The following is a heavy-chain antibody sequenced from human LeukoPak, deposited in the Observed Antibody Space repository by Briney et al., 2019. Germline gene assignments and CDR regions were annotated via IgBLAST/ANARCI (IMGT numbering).Heavy chain of an antibody. V-gene: IGHV3-30-3*01. CDR1: EFTFDSYA. CDR3: ARDWTLYYYDSSARSDYYYGMDV. Sequence: PGGSLRLSCAASEFTFDSYAMHWVRQAPGKGLEWVAVISYDGSNKYYADSVKGRLTISRDNSKNTLYLQMNSLRAEDTAVYYCARDWTLYYYDSSARSDYYYGMDVWGQGTTVTVSS. J-gene: IGHJ6*02. D-gene: IGHD3-22*01. CDR2: ISYDGSNK.